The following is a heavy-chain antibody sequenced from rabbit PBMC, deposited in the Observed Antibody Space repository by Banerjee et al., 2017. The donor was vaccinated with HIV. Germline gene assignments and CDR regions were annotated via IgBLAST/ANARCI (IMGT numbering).Heavy chain of an antibody. D-gene: IGHD6-1*01. V-gene: IGHV1S7*01. CDR3: ARGSMLVMLVMVMLPLDRLDL. CDR1: GFDFSSYY. J-gene: IGHJ5*01. Sequence: QLEESGGGLVQPGGSLKLSCKASGFDFSSYYMSWVRQAPGKGLEWIGYIDPVFGSAYYATWVNGRFTISSHNAQNTLYLQLNSLTAADTATYFCARGSMLVMLVMVMLPLDRLDLWGQGTLVTVS. CDR2: IDPVFGSA.